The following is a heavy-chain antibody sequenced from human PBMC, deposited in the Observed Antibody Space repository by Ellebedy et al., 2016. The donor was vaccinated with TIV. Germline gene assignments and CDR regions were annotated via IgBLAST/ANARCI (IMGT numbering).Heavy chain of an antibody. CDR3: AKVGIAARPVFLDY. V-gene: IGHV3-30-3*01. Sequence: GESLKISXAASGFTFSSYAMHWVRQAPGKGLEWVAVISYDGSNKYYADSVKGRFTISRDNSKNTLYLQMNSLRAEDTAVYYCAKVGIAARPVFLDYWGQGTLVTVSS. CDR1: GFTFSSYA. D-gene: IGHD6-6*01. J-gene: IGHJ4*02. CDR2: ISYDGSNK.